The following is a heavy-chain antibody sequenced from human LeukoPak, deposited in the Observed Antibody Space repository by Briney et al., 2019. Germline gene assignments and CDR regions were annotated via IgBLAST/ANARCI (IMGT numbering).Heavy chain of an antibody. Sequence: PSETLSLTCTVSGGSISSYYWSWIRQPPGKGLEWIGYIYYSGSTNYNPSLKSRVTISVDTSKNQFSLKLSSVTAADTAVYYCASGGYCSSTSCYKGWFDPWGQGTLVTVSS. CDR1: GGSISSYY. V-gene: IGHV4-59*01. CDR3: ASGGYCSSTSCYKGWFDP. D-gene: IGHD2-2*02. J-gene: IGHJ5*02. CDR2: IYYSGST.